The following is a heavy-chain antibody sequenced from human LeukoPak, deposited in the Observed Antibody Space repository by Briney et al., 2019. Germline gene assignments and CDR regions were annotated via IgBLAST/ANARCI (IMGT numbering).Heavy chain of an antibody. CDR3: ARDLAGSGYYDY. J-gene: IGHJ4*02. Sequence: VASVKVSCKASVYPFTDYFIHGVRQAPGQGLEWMGWIHPNSGGTKYAQKFQGRVTMTTDTSSSTVSMWMSSLRSDDTAVYFCARDLAGSGYYDYWGQGTLVTVSS. V-gene: IGHV1-2*02. CDR2: IHPNSGGT. CDR1: VYPFTDYF. D-gene: IGHD6-19*01.